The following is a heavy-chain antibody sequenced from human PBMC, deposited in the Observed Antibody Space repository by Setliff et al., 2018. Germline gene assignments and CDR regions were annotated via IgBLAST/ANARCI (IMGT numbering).Heavy chain of an antibody. CDR3: SRLVRFCTRVACQTLSGGEF. Sequence: GASVKVSCKTSGYSFTDYGIAWVRQAPGQGLEWMGWISAHTGNTYSGQKLHDRLILTTDTSTNTAYMELRSLGSDDTAVYYCSRLVRFCTRVACQTLSGGEFWGQGTLVTVSS. CDR1: GYSFTDYG. D-gene: IGHD2-8*01. CDR2: ISAHTGNT. J-gene: IGHJ1*01. V-gene: IGHV1-18*01.